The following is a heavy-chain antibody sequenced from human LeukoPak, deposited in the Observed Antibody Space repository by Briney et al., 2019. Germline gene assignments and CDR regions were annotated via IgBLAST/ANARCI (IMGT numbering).Heavy chain of an antibody. CDR2: ISGYNGNT. CDR3: ARGLQENLAWLTAFSAFDI. J-gene: IGHJ3*02. Sequence: ASVKASCKASGYTFNSYGISWVRQAPGQGLEWMGWISGYNGNTKYVQKFQGRVTMTTDTSTSTAYMELRSLRSDDTAVYYCARGLQENLAWLTAFSAFDIWGQGTMVTVSS. D-gene: IGHD6-19*01. CDR1: GYTFNSYG. V-gene: IGHV1-18*01.